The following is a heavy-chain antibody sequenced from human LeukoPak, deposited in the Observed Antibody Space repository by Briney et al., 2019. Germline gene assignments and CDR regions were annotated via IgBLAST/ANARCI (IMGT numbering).Heavy chain of an antibody. CDR2: IFGGD. J-gene: IGHJ6*03. CDR1: GFTVSKNY. Sequence: GGSLRLSCIASGFTVSKNYMSWVRQAPGKGLEWVSVIFGGDKYADSVKGRFTISRDNSKNTLHLQMNSLRAEDTAVYYCASSPAVAGPEHLYYYYYYMDVWGKGTTVTVSS. CDR3: ASSPAVAGPEHLYYYYYYMDV. D-gene: IGHD6-19*01. V-gene: IGHV3-53*05.